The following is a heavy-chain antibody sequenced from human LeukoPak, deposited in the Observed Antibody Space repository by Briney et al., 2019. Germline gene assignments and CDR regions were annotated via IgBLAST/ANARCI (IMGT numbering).Heavy chain of an antibody. CDR1: GGSISSSSYY. J-gene: IGHJ4*02. V-gene: IGHV4-39*01. CDR2: IYYNGST. D-gene: IGHD4-17*01. CDR3: ARGMYGDYFFDY. Sequence: SETLSLTCTVSGGSISSSSYYWGWIRQPPGKGLEWIGSIYYNGSTYYNPSLKSRVTISVDTSKNQFSLKLSSVTAADTAVYYCARGMYGDYFFDYWGQGTLVTVSS.